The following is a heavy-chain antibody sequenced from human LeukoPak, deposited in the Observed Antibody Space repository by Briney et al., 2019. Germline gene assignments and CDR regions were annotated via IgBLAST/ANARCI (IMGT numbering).Heavy chain of an antibody. V-gene: IGHV3-7*01. CDR1: GFTFSSYW. CDR2: IKQDGSEK. Sequence: GGSLRLSCAASGFTFSSYWMSWVRQAPGKGLEWVANIKQDGSEKYYVDSVRGRFTISRDNAQNSLYLQMNSLRAKDTAVYYCARSGYCSSTSCYSRGGESDYWGQGTLVTVSS. CDR3: ARSGYCSSTSCYSRGGESDY. D-gene: IGHD2-2*01. J-gene: IGHJ4*02.